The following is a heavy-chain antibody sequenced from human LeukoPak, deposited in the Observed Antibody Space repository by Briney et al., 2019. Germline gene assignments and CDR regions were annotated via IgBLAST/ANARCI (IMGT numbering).Heavy chain of an antibody. J-gene: IGHJ4*02. CDR1: GGTFSSYA. Sequence: SVKVSCKASGGTFSSYAISWVRQAPGQGLEWMGGIIPIFGTANYAQKFQGRVTITADESTSTAYMELSSLRSEDTAVYYCAREYCSGGSCYEYYFDYWGQGTLVTVPS. V-gene: IGHV1-69*01. D-gene: IGHD2-15*01. CDR2: IIPIFGTA. CDR3: AREYCSGGSCYEYYFDY.